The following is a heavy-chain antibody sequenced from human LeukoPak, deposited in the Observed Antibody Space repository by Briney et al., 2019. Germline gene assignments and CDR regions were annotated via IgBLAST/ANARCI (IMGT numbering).Heavy chain of an antibody. J-gene: IGHJ4*02. Sequence: ASVKVSCRASGYTFTSYGISWVRQAPGQGLEWMGWISAYNGNTNYAQKLQGRVTMTTDTSTSTAYMELRSLRSDDTAVYYCARDLGNGGDIAVAGTGYWGQGTLVTVSS. D-gene: IGHD6-19*01. V-gene: IGHV1-18*01. CDR3: ARDLGNGGDIAVAGTGY. CDR1: GYTFTSYG. CDR2: ISAYNGNT.